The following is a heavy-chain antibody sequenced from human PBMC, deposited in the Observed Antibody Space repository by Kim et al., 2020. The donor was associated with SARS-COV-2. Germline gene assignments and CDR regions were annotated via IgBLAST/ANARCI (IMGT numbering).Heavy chain of an antibody. CDR3: ARGVGYCSSTSCSTMGGWFDP. Sequence: SETLSLTCAVSGGSISSGGYSWSWIRQPPGKGLEWIGYIYHSGSTYYNPSLKSRVTISVDRSKNQFSLKLSSVTAADTAVYYCARGVGYCSSTSCSTMGGWFDPWGQGTLVTVSS. D-gene: IGHD2-2*01. CDR2: IYHSGST. J-gene: IGHJ5*02. CDR1: GGSISSGGYS. V-gene: IGHV4-30-2*01.